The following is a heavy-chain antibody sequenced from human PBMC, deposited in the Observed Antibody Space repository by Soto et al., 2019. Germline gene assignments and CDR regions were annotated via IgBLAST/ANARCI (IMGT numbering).Heavy chain of an antibody. CDR2: ISPDGSSE. CDR1: GINFTNYA. Sequence: QVQLVESGGGVVRPGRSLRLSCVASGINFTNYAMHWVRQAPGKGLEWVAVISPDGSSESYVDSVKGRFTISRDNAKNTVVLQMNSLRAEDTAVYDCARRVLEWFKNGLDVWGQGATVTVSS. D-gene: IGHD3-3*01. J-gene: IGHJ6*02. V-gene: IGHV3-30-3*01. CDR3: ARRVLEWFKNGLDV.